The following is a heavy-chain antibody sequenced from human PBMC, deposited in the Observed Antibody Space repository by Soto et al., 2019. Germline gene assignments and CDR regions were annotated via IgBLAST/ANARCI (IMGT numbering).Heavy chain of an antibody. D-gene: IGHD6-13*01. Sequence: QVQLVRSGPEVKQPGASVKVSCKASGYTFASYGVTWVRQAPGQGLEWMGWISVYNGNTNYAQKLQGRVSMTADTSTNTAYMELRSLRSDDTAVYFCARDRSSSWYGDHWGQGTLVTVSS. CDR3: ARDRSSSWYGDH. V-gene: IGHV1-18*01. CDR2: ISVYNGNT. J-gene: IGHJ4*02. CDR1: GYTFASYG.